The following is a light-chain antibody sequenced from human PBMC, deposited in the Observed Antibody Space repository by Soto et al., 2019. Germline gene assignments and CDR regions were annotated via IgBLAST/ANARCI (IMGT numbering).Light chain of an antibody. CDR2: AAS. CDR3: HQSNSFPLT. V-gene: IGKV1-12*01. CDR1: QGISSW. J-gene: IGKJ4*02. Sequence: DIQMTQSPSSVSASVGDRVTISCRASQGISSWLAWYQQKSGKAPKLLIYAASSLQTGVTSRFRGSGSGTDFTLIISRLQPEDFVTYYGHQSNSFPLTFGGATKVEFK.